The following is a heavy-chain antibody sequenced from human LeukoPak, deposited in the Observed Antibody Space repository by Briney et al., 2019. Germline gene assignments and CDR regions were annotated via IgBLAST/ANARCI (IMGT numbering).Heavy chain of an antibody. CDR1: Y. J-gene: IGHJ6*03. D-gene: IGHD2-15*01. V-gene: IGHV4-30-4*08. CDR2: IYYSGST. Sequence: YWIGWVRQMPGKGLEWIGYIYYSGSTYYNPSLKSRVTISVDTSKNQFSLKLSSVTAADTAVYYCARELRYCSGGSCYDYYYYYYMDVWGKGTTVTVSS. CDR3: ARELRYCSGGSCYDYYYYYYMDV.